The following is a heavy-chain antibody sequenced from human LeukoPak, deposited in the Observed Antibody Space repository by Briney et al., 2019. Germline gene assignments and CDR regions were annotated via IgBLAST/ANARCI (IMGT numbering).Heavy chain of an antibody. D-gene: IGHD1-14*01. CDR2: IYPGDSDT. V-gene: IGHV5-51*01. CDR3: ARRPETHLYYFDY. CDR1: GYSFTSYW. J-gene: IGHJ4*02. Sequence: GESLQISCKGSGYSFTSYWIGWVRQMPGKGLEWMGIIYPGDSDTRYSPSFQGQVTISADKSISTAYLQWSSLKASDTAMYYCARRPETHLYYFDYWGQGTLVTVSS.